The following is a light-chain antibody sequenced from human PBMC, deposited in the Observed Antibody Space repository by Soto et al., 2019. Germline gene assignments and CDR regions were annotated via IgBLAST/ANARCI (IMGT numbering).Light chain of an antibody. CDR2: AAS. Sequence: DIQMTQSPSSLSASVGDRGTITCRASQSISSYLNWYQQKPGKAPKLLIYAASSLQSGLPSRFSGSGSGTDLTLTIGSLQTEYFANYYCQQSYSTPAITFGQGTRLYIK. CDR1: QSISSY. CDR3: QQSYSTPAIT. V-gene: IGKV1-39*01. J-gene: IGKJ5*01.